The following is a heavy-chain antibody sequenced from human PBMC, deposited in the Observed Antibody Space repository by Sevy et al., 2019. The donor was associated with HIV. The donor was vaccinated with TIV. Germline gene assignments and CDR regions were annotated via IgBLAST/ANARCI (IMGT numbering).Heavy chain of an antibody. Sequence: GGSLRLSCAASGFTFSSYAMSWVRQAPGKGLEWVSAISGSGGSTYYADSVKGRFTISRDNSKNMLYLQMNSLRAEDTAVYLSAKDSSSGGSCYHPIDYWGQGTLVTVSS. D-gene: IGHD2-15*01. J-gene: IGHJ4*02. CDR2: ISGSGGST. V-gene: IGHV3-23*01. CDR3: AKDSSSGGSCYHPIDY. CDR1: GFTFSSYA.